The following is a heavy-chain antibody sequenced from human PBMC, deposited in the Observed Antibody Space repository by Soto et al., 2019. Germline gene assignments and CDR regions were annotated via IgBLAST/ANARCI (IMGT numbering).Heavy chain of an antibody. J-gene: IGHJ6*02. CDR1: GGSISSGDYY. Sequence: SETLSLTCTVSGGSISSGDYYWSWIRHPPGKGLEWIGYIYYIGSTYYNPSLKSRVTISVDTSKNQFSLKLSSVTAADTAVYYCARGLTYYDILTGYSRPRDVWGQGTTVTVS. V-gene: IGHV4-30-4*01. CDR3: ARGLTYYDILTGYSRPRDV. D-gene: IGHD3-9*01. CDR2: IYYIGST.